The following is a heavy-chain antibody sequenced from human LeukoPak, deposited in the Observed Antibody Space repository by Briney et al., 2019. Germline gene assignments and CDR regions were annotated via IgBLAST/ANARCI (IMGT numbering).Heavy chain of an antibody. Sequence: GGSLRLSCAASGFTFSYYEMNWVRQAPGKGLEWVSYISSSGNIIYYADSVKGRFTISRDNAKNSLYLQMNSLRAEDTAVYYCARDMRAVAGIPWGQGTLVTVSS. V-gene: IGHV3-48*03. J-gene: IGHJ5*02. CDR3: ARDMRAVAGIP. CDR1: GFTFSYYE. CDR2: ISSSGNII. D-gene: IGHD6-19*01.